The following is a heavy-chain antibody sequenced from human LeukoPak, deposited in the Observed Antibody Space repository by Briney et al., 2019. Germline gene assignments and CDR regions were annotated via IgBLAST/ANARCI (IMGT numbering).Heavy chain of an antibody. CDR3: ARDRDDYYDSSGYYHDGFDI. D-gene: IGHD3-22*01. Sequence: GGSLRLSCAASGFIFSDYYMSWIRQAPGKGLEWVSYISSSGSTMYYTDSVKDRFTISRDNAKDSLYLQMNSLRAEDTAVYYCARDRDDYYDSSGYYHDGFDIWGQGTMVTVSS. V-gene: IGHV3-11*01. CDR2: ISSSGSTM. CDR1: GFIFSDYY. J-gene: IGHJ3*02.